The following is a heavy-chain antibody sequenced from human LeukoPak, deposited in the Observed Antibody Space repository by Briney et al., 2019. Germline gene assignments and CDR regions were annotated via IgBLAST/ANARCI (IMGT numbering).Heavy chain of an antibody. CDR1: GFTVSSNY. CDR3: ARDGYYYDSSGYWRAFDI. J-gene: IGHJ3*02. V-gene: IGHV3-53*01. D-gene: IGHD3-22*01. CDR2: IYSGGST. Sequence: GGSLRLSCAASGFTVSSNYMSWVRQAPGKGLEWVSVIYSGGSTYYADSVKGRFTISRDNSKNTLYLQMNSLSAEDTAVYYCARDGYYYDSSGYWRAFDIWGQGTMVTVSS.